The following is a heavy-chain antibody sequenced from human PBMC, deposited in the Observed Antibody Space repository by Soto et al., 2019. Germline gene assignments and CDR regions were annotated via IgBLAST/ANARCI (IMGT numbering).Heavy chain of an antibody. CDR2: IIPIFGTA. D-gene: IGHD3-22*01. Sequence: SVKVSCKASGGTFSSYAISWVRQAPGQGLEWMGGIIPIFGTANYAQKFQGRVTITADESTSTAYMELSSLRSEDTAVYYCAGLTPYYDSSGYPWSQGTMVTVSS. CDR3: AGLTPYYDSSGYP. J-gene: IGHJ3*01. V-gene: IGHV1-69*13. CDR1: GGTFSSYA.